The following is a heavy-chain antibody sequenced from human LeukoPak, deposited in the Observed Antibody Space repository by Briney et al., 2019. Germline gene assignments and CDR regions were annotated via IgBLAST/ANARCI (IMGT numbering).Heavy chain of an antibody. CDR2: ISGSDGST. J-gene: IGHJ4*02. CDR1: GFTFSSYA. V-gene: IGHV3-23*01. Sequence: GRSLRLSCAASGFTFSSYAMTWVRQAPDKGLERVSAISGSDGSTYYADSVKGRFTISRDDSQNTLYLQMNSLSAEDTAVYYCAKVETSGGANCYALDYWGQGTLVTVSS. D-gene: IGHD2-2*01. CDR3: AKVETSGGANCYALDY.